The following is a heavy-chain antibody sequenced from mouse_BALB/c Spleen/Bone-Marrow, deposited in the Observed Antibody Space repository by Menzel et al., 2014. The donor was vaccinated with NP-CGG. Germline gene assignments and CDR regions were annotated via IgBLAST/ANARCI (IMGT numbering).Heavy chain of an antibody. V-gene: IGHV4-1*02. CDR1: GFDFSSYW. CDR2: INPDSNTI. CDR3: ARIGYYGWFAY. J-gene: IGHJ3*01. Sequence: EVKLMESGGGLVQPGGSLKLSCAASGFDFSSYWMSWVRQAPGKGLEWIGEINPDSNTINYTPSLKDKFIISRDNAKSTLYLQISKVRSEDTALYYCARIGYYGWFAYWGQGTLVTVSA. D-gene: IGHD2-3*01.